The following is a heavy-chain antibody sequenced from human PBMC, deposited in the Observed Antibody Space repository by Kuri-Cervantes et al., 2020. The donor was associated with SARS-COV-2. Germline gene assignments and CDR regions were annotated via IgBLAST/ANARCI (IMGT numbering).Heavy chain of an antibody. CDR1: GYTFTSYG. V-gene: IGHV1-18*01. CDR3: ARNFGYSSSWAIDY. CDR2: ISAYNGNT. Sequence: ASVKVSCKASGYTFTSYGISWVRQAPGQGLERMGWISAYNGNTNYAQKLQGRVTMTTDTSTSTAYMELRSLRSDDTAVYYCARNFGYSSSWAIDYWGQGTLVTVSS. J-gene: IGHJ4*02. D-gene: IGHD6-13*01.